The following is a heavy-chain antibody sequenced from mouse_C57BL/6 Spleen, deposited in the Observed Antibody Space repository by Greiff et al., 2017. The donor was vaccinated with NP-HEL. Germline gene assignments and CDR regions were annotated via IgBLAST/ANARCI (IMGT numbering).Heavy chain of an antibody. V-gene: IGHV1-53*01. CDR2: INPSNGGT. J-gene: IGHJ3*01. Sequence: VQLQQPGTELVKPGASVKLSCKASGYTFTSYWMHWVKQRPGQGLEWIGNINPSNGGTNYNEKFKSKATLTVDKSSSTAYMQLSSLTSEDSAVYYCAREGIYYDYENWFAYWGQGTLVTVSA. D-gene: IGHD2-4*01. CDR1: GYTFTSYW. CDR3: AREGIYYDYENWFAY.